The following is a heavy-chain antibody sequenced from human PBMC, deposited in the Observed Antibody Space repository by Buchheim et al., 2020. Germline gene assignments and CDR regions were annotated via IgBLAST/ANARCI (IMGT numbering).Heavy chain of an antibody. CDR3: ARDRRIFGVGTYFDY. CDR1: GFAFGSYG. V-gene: IGHV3-33*01. J-gene: IGHJ4*02. CDR2: VWYDGSNK. Sequence: QVQLVESGGGVVQPGSSLTLSCAASGFAFGSYGMHWVRQAPGRGLEWVAVVWYDGSNKYYADSVKGRFTISRDNSKNTLYLQMNSLRAEDTAVYYCARDRRIFGVGTYFDYWGQGTL. D-gene: IGHD3-3*01.